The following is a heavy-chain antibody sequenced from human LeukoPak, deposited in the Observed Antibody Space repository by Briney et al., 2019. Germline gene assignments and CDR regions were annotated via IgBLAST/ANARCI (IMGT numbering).Heavy chain of an antibody. V-gene: IGHV3-21*01. CDR1: GFTFSNYN. CDR3: ARSAPAGFSYYSYYMDV. Sequence: GGSLRLSCAASGFTFSNYNMNWVRQAPGKAMEWVSSITSSGTYIFYADSVKGRFTISRDNAKNSLYLQMDSLGPEDTAVYYCARSAPAGFSYYSYYMDVWGKGTTVTISS. D-gene: IGHD6-13*01. CDR2: ITSSGTYI. J-gene: IGHJ6*03.